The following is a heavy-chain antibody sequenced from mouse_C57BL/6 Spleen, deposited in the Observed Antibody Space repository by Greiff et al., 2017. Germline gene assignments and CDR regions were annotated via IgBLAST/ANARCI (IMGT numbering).Heavy chain of an antibody. J-gene: IGHJ4*01. Sequence: QVQLQQPGAELVMPGASVKLSCKASGYTFTSYWMHWVKQRPGQGLEWIGEIDPSDSYTNYNQKFKGKSTLTVDKSSSTAYMQLSSLTFEDSAVYYCARNYGRPYYYAMDYWGQGTSVTVSS. CDR1: GYTFTSYW. D-gene: IGHD1-1*01. V-gene: IGHV1-69*01. CDR3: ARNYGRPYYYAMDY. CDR2: IDPSDSYT.